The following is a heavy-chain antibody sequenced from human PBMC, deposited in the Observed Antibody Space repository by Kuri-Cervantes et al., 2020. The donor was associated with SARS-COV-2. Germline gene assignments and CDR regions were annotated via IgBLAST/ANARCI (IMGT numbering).Heavy chain of an antibody. Sequence: LSLTCAASGFTFSSYWMSWVRQAPGKGLEWVSYISSSSSTIYYADSVKGRFTISRDNAKNSLYLQMNSLRAEDTAVYYCATRPTPRYDEAFDIWGQGTMVTVSS. CDR3: ATRPTPRYDEAFDI. D-gene: IGHD2-15*01. CDR1: GFTFSSYW. J-gene: IGHJ3*02. CDR2: ISSSSSTI. V-gene: IGHV3-48*01.